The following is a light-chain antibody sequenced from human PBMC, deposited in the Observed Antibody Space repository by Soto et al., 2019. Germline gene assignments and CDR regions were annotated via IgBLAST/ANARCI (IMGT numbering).Light chain of an antibody. CDR3: QQFNNWPHT. V-gene: IGKV3-15*01. J-gene: IGKJ2*01. CDR2: VAS. Sequence: EIVLTQSQATLSVSPGERATLSCRASQSVNQKLGWYQQKPGQAPRLLIYVASYRATGIPARFSGSGSGTEYTLTISNLQAEDCAVYYCQQFNNWPHTFGQGTRLEIK. CDR1: QSVNQK.